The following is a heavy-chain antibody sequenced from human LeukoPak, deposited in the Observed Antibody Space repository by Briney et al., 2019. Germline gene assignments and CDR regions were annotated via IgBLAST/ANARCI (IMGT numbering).Heavy chain of an antibody. CDR3: AREGGTRNWNYKTATTDY. J-gene: IGHJ4*02. Sequence: ASVKVSCKASGYTFTSYGISWVRQAPGQGLEWMGWIIAYNGNTNYAQKLQGRVTMTTDTSTSTAYMELRSLRSDDTAVYYCAREGGTRNWNYKTATTDYWGQGTLVTVAS. V-gene: IGHV1-18*01. D-gene: IGHD1-7*01. CDR1: GYTFTSYG. CDR2: IIAYNGNT.